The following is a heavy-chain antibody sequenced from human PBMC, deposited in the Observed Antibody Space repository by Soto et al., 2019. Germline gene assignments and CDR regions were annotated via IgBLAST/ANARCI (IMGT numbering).Heavy chain of an antibody. V-gene: IGHV3-21*01. CDR2: ISSSSSYI. CDR3: ARHDLNYDFWSGYSILNWFDP. CDR1: GFTFSSYS. J-gene: IGHJ5*02. D-gene: IGHD3-3*01. Sequence: SGGSLRLSCAASGFTFSSYSMNWVRQAPGKGLEWVSSISSSSSYIYYADSVKGRFTISRDNAKNSLYLQMNSLRAEDTAVYYCARHDLNYDFWSGYSILNWFDPWGQGTLVTVSS.